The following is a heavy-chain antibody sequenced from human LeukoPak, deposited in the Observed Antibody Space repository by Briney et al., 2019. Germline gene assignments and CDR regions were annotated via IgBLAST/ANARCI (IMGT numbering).Heavy chain of an antibody. D-gene: IGHD3-10*01. V-gene: IGHV3-23*01. Sequence: GGSLRLFCAASGFTFSSYAMSWVRQAPGKGLEWVSAISGSGGSTYYADSVKGRFTISRDNAKNSLYLQMNSLRAEDTALYYCARGRKYYYGSGNTPGWFDPWGQGTLVTVSS. CDR3: ARGRKYYYGSGNTPGWFDP. CDR2: ISGSGGST. CDR1: GFTFSSYA. J-gene: IGHJ5*02.